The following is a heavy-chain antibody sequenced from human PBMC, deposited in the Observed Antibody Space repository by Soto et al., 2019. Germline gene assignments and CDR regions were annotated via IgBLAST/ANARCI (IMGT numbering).Heavy chain of an antibody. J-gene: IGHJ4*02. D-gene: IGHD2-2*01. Sequence: QVQLQESGPGLVKPSETLSLTCTVSGGSISSYYWSWIRQPPGKGLEWIGYIYYSGSTNYNPSLKSRVTISVDTSKNQFSLKLSSVTAADTAVYYCARSHSSRAPLPNYWGQGTLVTVSS. V-gene: IGHV4-59*01. CDR2: IYYSGST. CDR1: GGSISSYY. CDR3: ARSHSSRAPLPNY.